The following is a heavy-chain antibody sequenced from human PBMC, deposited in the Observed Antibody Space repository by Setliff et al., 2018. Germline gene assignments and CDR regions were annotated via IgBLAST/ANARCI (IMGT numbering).Heavy chain of an antibody. CDR1: GDSFNNYA. CDR3: VRGPGPSVVVAIPFDH. CDR2: MSPVYGIA. J-gene: IGHJ4*02. D-gene: IGHD5-12*01. Sequence: GASVKVSCKASGDSFNNYAISWVRQAPGQGLEWMGWMSPVYGIANYARKFQGRVTLTADTSTTTAYLELTSLRDDDTAVYYCVRGPGPSVVVAIPFDHWGQGSLVTVSS. V-gene: IGHV1-18*01.